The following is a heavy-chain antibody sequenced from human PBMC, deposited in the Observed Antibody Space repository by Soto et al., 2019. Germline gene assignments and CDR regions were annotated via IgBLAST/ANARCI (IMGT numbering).Heavy chain of an antibody. J-gene: IGHJ4*02. V-gene: IGHV3-23*01. CDR2: ISGSGGST. CDR3: AKASGVVAATPVLPAY. CDR1: GFTFSSYA. Sequence: EVQLLESGGGLVQPGGSLRLSCAASGFTFSSYAMSWVRQAPGKGLEWVSAISGSGGSTYYADSVKGRFTISRDNSKNTQYLKMNSLKAEDTAVYYCAKASGVVAATPVLPAYWGQGTLVTVSS. D-gene: IGHD2-15*01.